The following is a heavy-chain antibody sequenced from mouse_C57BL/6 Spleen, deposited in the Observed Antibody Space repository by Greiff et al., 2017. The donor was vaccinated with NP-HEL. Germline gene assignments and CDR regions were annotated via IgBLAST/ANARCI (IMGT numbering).Heavy chain of an antibody. V-gene: IGHV1-15*01. CDR2: IDPATGGT. CDR3: TRGGDDYDDPAWFAY. Sequence: QVQLQQSGAELVRPGASVTLSCKASGYTFTDYEMHWVKQTPVHGLEWIGAIDPATGGTAYNQKFKGKAILTADKSSSTAYMELRSLTSEDSAVYYCTRGGDDYDDPAWFAYWGQGTLVTVSA. J-gene: IGHJ3*01. CDR1: GYTFTDYE. D-gene: IGHD2-4*01.